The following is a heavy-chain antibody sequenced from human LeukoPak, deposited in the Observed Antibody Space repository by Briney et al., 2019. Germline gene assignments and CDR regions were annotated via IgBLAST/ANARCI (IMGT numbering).Heavy chain of an antibody. CDR2: ISAYNGNT. D-gene: IGHD6-13*01. CDR1: GYTFTSYG. CDR3: ARDRIEQQRTLGRSSNYYYYYYMDV. Sequence: ASVKVSCKASGYTFTSYGINWVRQATGQGLEWMGWISAYNGNTNYAQKLQGRVTMTTDTSTSTAYMELRSLRSEDTAVYYCARDRIEQQRTLGRSSNYYYYYYMDVWGKGTTVTVS. J-gene: IGHJ6*03. V-gene: IGHV1-18*01.